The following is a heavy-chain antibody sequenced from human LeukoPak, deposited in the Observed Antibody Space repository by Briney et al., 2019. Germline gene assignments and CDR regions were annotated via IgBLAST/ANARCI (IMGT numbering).Heavy chain of an antibody. J-gene: IGHJ6*02. CDR3: AKSRPEVSEFVVVTAATDYYYYYGMDV. CDR2: ISGSGGST. D-gene: IGHD2-2*01. Sequence: QPGGSLRLSCAASGFTFSSYAMSWVRQAPGKGLEWVSAISGSGGSTYYADSVKGRFTISRDNSKNTLYLQMNSLRAEDTAVYYCAKSRPEVSEFVVVTAATDYYYYYGMDVWGQGTTVTVSS. V-gene: IGHV3-23*01. CDR1: GFTFSSYA.